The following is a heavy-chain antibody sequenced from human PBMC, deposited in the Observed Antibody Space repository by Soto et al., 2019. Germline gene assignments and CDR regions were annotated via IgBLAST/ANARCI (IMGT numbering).Heavy chain of an antibody. CDR1: GYTFTSYA. Sequence: ASVKVSCKASGYTFTSYAMHWVRQAPGQRLEWMGWINPNSGGTNYAQKFQGWVTMTRDTSISTAYMELSRLRSDDTAVYYCARDGYYGSGSYSQFDIWGQGTMVTVSS. V-gene: IGHV1-2*04. J-gene: IGHJ3*02. D-gene: IGHD3-10*01. CDR2: INPNSGGT. CDR3: ARDGYYGSGSYSQFDI.